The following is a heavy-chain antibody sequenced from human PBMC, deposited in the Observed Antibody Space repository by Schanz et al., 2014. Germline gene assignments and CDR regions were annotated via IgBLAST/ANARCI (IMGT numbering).Heavy chain of an antibody. Sequence: QVQLVESGGGVVQPGRSLRLSCAGSGFSFSDYGMHWVRQAPGRGLEWVAFIRDDGSRRDYADSVKGRFTISRDNSKNTLYLQMNSLRADDTAVYYCAKDQLANYRGSGYNWFDPWGQGTLVTVSS. CDR3: AKDQLANYRGSGYNWFDP. J-gene: IGHJ5*02. D-gene: IGHD3-10*01. CDR2: IRDDGSRR. V-gene: IGHV3-30*02. CDR1: GFSFSDYG.